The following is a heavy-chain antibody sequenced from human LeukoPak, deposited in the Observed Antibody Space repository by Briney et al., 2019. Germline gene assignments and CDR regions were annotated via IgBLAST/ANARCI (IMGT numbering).Heavy chain of an antibody. V-gene: IGHV1-69*01. D-gene: IGHD6-13*01. Sequence: GGSLRLSCAASGFTFSSYGMHWVRQAPGKGLEWVGGIIPIFGTANYAQKFQGRVTITADESTSTAYMELSSLRSEDTAVYYCARDRVGGRRGYFDYWGQGTLVTVSS. CDR2: IIPIFGTA. CDR1: GFTFSSYG. CDR3: ARDRVGGRRGYFDY. J-gene: IGHJ4*02.